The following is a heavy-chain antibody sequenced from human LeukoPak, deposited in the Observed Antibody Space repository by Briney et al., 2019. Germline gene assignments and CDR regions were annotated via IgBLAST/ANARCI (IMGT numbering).Heavy chain of an antibody. Sequence: GGSLRLSRAASGFTFSSCTMSWVRLAPGKGLEWVSAISGSGGSTYYADSVKGRFTISRDNSKNTLYLQMNSLRAEDTAVYYCAKAPGSGSYFNWGQGTLVTVSS. CDR3: AKAPGSGSYFN. CDR2: ISGSGGST. D-gene: IGHD1-26*01. J-gene: IGHJ4*02. V-gene: IGHV3-23*01. CDR1: GFTFSSCT.